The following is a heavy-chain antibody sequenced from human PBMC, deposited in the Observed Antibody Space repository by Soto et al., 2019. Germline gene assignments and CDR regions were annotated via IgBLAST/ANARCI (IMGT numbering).Heavy chain of an antibody. V-gene: IGHV1-46*01. CDR3: ARDLRYNWNYADGMDV. Sequence: ASVKVSCKASGYTFTSYYRHWVRQAPGQGLEWMGIINPSGGSTSYAQKFQGRVTMTRDTSTSTVYMELSSLRSEDTAVYYCARDLRYNWNYADGMDVWGQGTTVTVSS. D-gene: IGHD1-7*01. CDR2: INPSGGST. CDR1: GYTFTSYY. J-gene: IGHJ6*02.